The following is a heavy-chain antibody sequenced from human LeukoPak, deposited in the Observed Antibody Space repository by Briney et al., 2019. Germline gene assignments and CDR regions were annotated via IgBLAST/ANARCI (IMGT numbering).Heavy chain of an antibody. CDR2: INPNSGGT. V-gene: IGHV1-2*02. J-gene: IGHJ4*02. D-gene: IGHD2-2*01. Sequence: ASVKVSCKASGYTFTGYYMHWVRQAPGQGLEWMGWINPNSGGTNYAQKFQGRVTMTRDTSISTAYMELSRLRSDDTAVYFCARGYCSNTGCYFAPKSFDYWGQGTLVTVSS. CDR3: ARGYCSNTGCYFAPKSFDY. CDR1: GYTFTGYY.